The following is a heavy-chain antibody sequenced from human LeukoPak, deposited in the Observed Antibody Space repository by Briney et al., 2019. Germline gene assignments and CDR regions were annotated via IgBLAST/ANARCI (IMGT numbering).Heavy chain of an antibody. CDR2: INPNSGGT. V-gene: IGHV1-2*02. J-gene: IGHJ4*02. Sequence: ASVKVSCKASGYTFTGYYMHWVRQAPGQGLEWMGWINPNSGGTNYAQKFQGRVTMTRDTSISTAYMELSRLRSDDTAVYYCARDPGDFIVEATTDGDYWGQGTLVTVSS. CDR1: GYTFTGYY. CDR3: ARDPGDFIVEATTDGDY. D-gene: IGHD1-26*01.